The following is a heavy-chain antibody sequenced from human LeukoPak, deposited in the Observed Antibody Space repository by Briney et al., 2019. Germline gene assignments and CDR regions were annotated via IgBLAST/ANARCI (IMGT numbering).Heavy chain of an antibody. CDR2: ISHSGST. V-gene: IGHV4-34*01. Sequence: SETLSLTCAVYGVSFSGYYWSWIRQPPGQGLEWFGEISHSGSTNYNPSLKSRVTMSVDTSKNQFSLKLSSVTAADTAVYYCARSNYVWGSYRPRQSDAFDIWGQGTMVTVSS. CDR1: GVSFSGYY. D-gene: IGHD3-16*02. CDR3: ARSNYVWGSYRPRQSDAFDI. J-gene: IGHJ3*02.